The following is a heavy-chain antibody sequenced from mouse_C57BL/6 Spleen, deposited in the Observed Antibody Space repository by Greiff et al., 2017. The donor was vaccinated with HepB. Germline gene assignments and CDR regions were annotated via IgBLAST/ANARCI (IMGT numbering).Heavy chain of an antibody. J-gene: IGHJ4*01. CDR2: INSDGGST. D-gene: IGHD2-5*01. V-gene: IGHV5-2*01. CDR1: EYEFPSHD. CDR3: ARRYSNYGYYYAMEY. Sequence: EVKLMESGGGLVQPGESLKLSCESNEYEFPSHDMSWVRKTPEKRLELVAAINSDGGSTYYPDTMERRFIISRDNTKKTLYLQMSSLRSEDTALYYCARRYSNYGYYYAMEYWGQETSVTVSS.